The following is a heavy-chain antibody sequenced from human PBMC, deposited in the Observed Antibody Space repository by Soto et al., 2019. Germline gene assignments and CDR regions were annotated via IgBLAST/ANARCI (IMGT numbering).Heavy chain of an antibody. CDR1: GYSFTSYW. J-gene: IGHJ6*02. V-gene: IGHV5-51*01. D-gene: IGHD1-26*01. CDR3: ARHSGSYSYYYYGMDV. Sequence: LGESLKISCKGSGYSFTSYWIGWVRQMPGKGLEWMGIIYPGDSDTRYSPSFQGQVTISADKSISTAYLQWSSLKASDTAMYYCARHSGSYSYYYYGMDVWGQGTTVTVSS. CDR2: IYPGDSDT.